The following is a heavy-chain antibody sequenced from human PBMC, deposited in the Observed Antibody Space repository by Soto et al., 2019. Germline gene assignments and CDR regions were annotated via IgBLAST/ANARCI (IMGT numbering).Heavy chain of an antibody. CDR3: TTDNKEYQLLLLFAEGDQDPNDY. CDR2: IKSKTDGGTT. Sequence: ESGGGLVKPGGSLRLSCAASGFTFSNAWMNWVRQAPGKGLEWVGRIKSKTDGGTTDYAAPVKGRFTISRDDSKNTLYLQMNSLKTEDTAVYYCTTDNKEYQLLLLFAEGDQDPNDYWGQGTLVTVSS. CDR1: GFTFSNAW. V-gene: IGHV3-15*07. D-gene: IGHD2-2*01. J-gene: IGHJ4*02.